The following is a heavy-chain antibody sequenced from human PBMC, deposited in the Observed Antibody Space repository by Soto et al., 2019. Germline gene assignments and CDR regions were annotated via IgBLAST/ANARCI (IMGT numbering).Heavy chain of an antibody. Sequence: QVQLQESGPGLVKPSETLSLTCTVSGGSISSYYWSWIRQPPGKGLEWIGYIYYSGSTNYNPSLKSRVTISVDTSKNQFSLKLSSVTAADTAVYYCASTYCGGDCYSGGADAFDIWGQGTMVTVSS. D-gene: IGHD2-21*02. CDR1: GGSISSYY. CDR3: ASTYCGGDCYSGGADAFDI. CDR2: IYYSGST. J-gene: IGHJ3*02. V-gene: IGHV4-59*01.